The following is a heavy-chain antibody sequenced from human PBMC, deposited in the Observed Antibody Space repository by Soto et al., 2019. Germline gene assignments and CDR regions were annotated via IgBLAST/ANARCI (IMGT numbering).Heavy chain of an antibody. V-gene: IGHV1-2*02. CDR1: GYTFTAYY. J-gene: IGHJ6*02. D-gene: IGHD6-19*01. Sequence: VELVQCGAEVEKPGAAVSISCKTSGYTFTAYYIHWVRQAPGQGIEWMGWINPNSGVANYAQKLQGRVTMTRDTSISTVYMELTKMRSEDTTIYYCARQGSGCEYPQYFYYGMDVWGQGTTAAASS. CDR3: ARQGSGCEYPQYFYYGMDV. CDR2: INPNSGVA.